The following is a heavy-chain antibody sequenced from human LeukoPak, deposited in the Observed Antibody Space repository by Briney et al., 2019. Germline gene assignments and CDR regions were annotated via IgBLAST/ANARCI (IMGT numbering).Heavy chain of an antibody. CDR1: GGSTGSSGYY. CDR3: ARSFDIVVVPAPLDP. Sequence: SETLSLTCTVSGGSTGSSGYYWGWIRQPPGKGLEWIGSIDYSGSTYCNPSLKSRVTMFVDESNNQFSLKLSSVTAADTAVYYCARSFDIVVVPAPLDPWGQGTLVTVSS. CDR2: IDYSGST. D-gene: IGHD2-2*01. J-gene: IGHJ5*02. V-gene: IGHV4-39*01.